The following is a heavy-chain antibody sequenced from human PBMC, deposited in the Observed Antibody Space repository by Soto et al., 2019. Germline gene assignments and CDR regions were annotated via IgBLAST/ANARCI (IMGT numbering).Heavy chain of an antibody. Sequence: QVQLVQSGAEVKKPGSSVKVSCKASGGTFSSYAISWVRQSPGQGLEWMGGIIPIFGTANYAQKFQGRVTITADESTSTAYMELSSLRSEDTAVYYCARGVREVGATAADAFDICGQGTMVTVSS. D-gene: IGHD1-26*01. J-gene: IGHJ3*02. CDR2: IIPIFGTA. CDR1: GGTFSSYA. V-gene: IGHV1-69*01. CDR3: ARGVREVGATAADAFDI.